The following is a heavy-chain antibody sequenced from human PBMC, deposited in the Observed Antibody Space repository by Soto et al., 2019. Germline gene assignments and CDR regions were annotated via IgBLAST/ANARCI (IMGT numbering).Heavy chain of an antibody. CDR2: IIPILGIA. CDR1: GGTFSSYT. Sequence: GASVKVSCKASGGTFSSYTISWVRQAPGQGLEWMGRIIPILGIANYAQKFQGRVTITADKSTSTAYMELSSLRSEDTAVYYCARGVWQQLVLDYWRQGTLVTVSS. J-gene: IGHJ4*02. V-gene: IGHV1-69*02. CDR3: ARGVWQQLVLDY. D-gene: IGHD6-13*01.